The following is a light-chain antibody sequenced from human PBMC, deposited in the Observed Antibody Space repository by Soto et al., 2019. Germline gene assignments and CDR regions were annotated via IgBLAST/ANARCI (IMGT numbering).Light chain of an antibody. Sequence: DIQMTQSPSTLSASVGDRVTITCRASQSISGWLAWYQQRPGKAPKLLIYDASSLESGVPSRFSGSGSGTDFTLTISSLQPEDVATYYCQKYNSAPWTFGQGTKVDI. V-gene: IGKV1-5*01. CDR2: DAS. CDR3: QKYNSAPWT. CDR1: QSISGW. J-gene: IGKJ1*01.